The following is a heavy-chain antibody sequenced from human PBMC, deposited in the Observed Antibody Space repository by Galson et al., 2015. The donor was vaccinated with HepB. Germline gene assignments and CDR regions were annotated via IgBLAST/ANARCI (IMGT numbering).Heavy chain of an antibody. CDR3: ARVRVKYGDYPEYFQH. CDR2: IIPIFGTA. V-gene: IGHV1-69*13. Sequence: SVKVSCKASGGTFSSYAISWVRQAPGQGLEWMGGIIPIFGTANYAQKFQGRVTITADESTSTAYMELSSLRSEDTAVYYCARVRVKYGDYPEYFQHWGQGTLVTVSS. D-gene: IGHD4-17*01. J-gene: IGHJ1*01. CDR1: GGTFSSYA.